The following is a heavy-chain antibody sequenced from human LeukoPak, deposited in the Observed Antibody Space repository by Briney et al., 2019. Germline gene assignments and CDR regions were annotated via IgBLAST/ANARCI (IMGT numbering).Heavy chain of an antibody. Sequence: SQTLSLTCTVSGYSISSGYYWAWVRQPPGKGLEWIGSIYHSGSTPYNPSLKSRVTISVDTSKNQFSLKLISVTAADTAVYHCARATGIAAAGIVDAFDVWGQGTMVTVSS. CDR2: IYHSGST. V-gene: IGHV4-38-2*02. J-gene: IGHJ3*01. CDR1: GYSISSGYY. CDR3: ARATGIAAAGIVDAFDV. D-gene: IGHD6-25*01.